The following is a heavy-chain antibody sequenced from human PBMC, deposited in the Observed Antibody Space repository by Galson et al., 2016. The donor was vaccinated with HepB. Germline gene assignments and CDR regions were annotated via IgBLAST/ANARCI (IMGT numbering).Heavy chain of an antibody. CDR3: ARVRDGYNTHFYYGMDV. CDR2: IINLYGTA. CDR1: GGTFSSYA. J-gene: IGHJ6*02. Sequence: SVKVSCKASGGTFSSYAISWVRQAPGQGLEWMGVIINLYGTANYALKFQGRVTITADESTSTAHMEVSSPRYEDTAVYYCARVRDGYNTHFYYGMDVWGQGTSVTVS. V-gene: IGHV1-69*13. D-gene: IGHD5-24*01.